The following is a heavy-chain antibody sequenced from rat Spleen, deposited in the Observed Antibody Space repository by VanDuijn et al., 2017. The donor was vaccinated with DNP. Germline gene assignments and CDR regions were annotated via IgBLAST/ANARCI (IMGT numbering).Heavy chain of an antibody. V-gene: IGHV2-32*01. CDR3: TRESWGYVMDA. CDR1: GFSLTSYH. Sequence: QVQLKESGPGLVQPSQTLSLTCTVSGFSLTSYHVHWVRQPPGKGLEWVAAMSSGGNTYFNSPLKSRLSISRDTSKSQVFLKMNSLQTDDTAIYYCTRESWGYVMDAWGQGASVTVSS. J-gene: IGHJ4*01. CDR2: MSSGGNT. D-gene: IGHD5-1*01.